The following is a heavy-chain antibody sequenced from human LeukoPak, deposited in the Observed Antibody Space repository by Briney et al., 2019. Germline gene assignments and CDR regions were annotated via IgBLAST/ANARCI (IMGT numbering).Heavy chain of an antibody. D-gene: IGHD6-13*01. Sequence: PGGSLRLSCAASGFTFSDYYMSWIRQAPGKGLEWVSYISSSGSTIYYADSVKGRFTISRDNAKNSLYLQMNSLRAEDTAVYYCARGIEQQLANDAFDIWGQGTMVTVSS. CDR3: ARGIEQQLANDAFDI. CDR1: GFTFSDYY. V-gene: IGHV3-11*04. J-gene: IGHJ3*02. CDR2: ISSSGSTI.